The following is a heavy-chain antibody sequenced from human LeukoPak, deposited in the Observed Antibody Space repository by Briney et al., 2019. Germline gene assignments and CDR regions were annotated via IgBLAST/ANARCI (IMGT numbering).Heavy chain of an antibody. CDR2: IKQDGSEK. CDR3: ARDLAVAGRPIDY. Sequence: GGSLRLSCAASGFTFSSYWMSWVRQAPGKGLEWVANIKQDGSEKYYVDSVKGRFTISRDNAKNSLYLQMNSLRAEDTAVYYCARDLAVAGRPIDYWGQGTLVTVSS. J-gene: IGHJ4*02. CDR1: GFTFSSYW. V-gene: IGHV3-7*01. D-gene: IGHD6-19*01.